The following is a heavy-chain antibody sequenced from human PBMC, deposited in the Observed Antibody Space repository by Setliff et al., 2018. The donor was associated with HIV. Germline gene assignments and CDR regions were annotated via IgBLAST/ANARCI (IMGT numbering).Heavy chain of an antibody. D-gene: IGHD2-15*01. J-gene: IGHJ4*01. CDR1: DGSFSGYS. CDR2: VSRGGST. CDR3: ARAVCPSLNCYSFFNY. V-gene: IGHV4-34*01. Sequence: SETLSLTCGVDDGSFSGYSWSWIRQSPGKGQEWIGEVSRGGSTTYNPSLTGRVSVSVDTSKSQFSLKLTNVTAADAAVYYCARAVCPSLNCYSFFNYWGHGSLVTVPQ.